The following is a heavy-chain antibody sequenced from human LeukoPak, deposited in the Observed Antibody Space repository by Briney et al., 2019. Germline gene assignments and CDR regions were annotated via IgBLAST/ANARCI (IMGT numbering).Heavy chain of an antibody. D-gene: IGHD2-2*01. CDR1: GYTLTNYA. Sequence: ASVKVSCKASGYTLTNYALNWVRQAPGQGLEWMGWINTNTGNPTYAQGFTGRFVFSLDTSVITAYLQISSLKAEDTAIYYCARVQGYCSTTSCYPHYWGQGTLVTVSS. J-gene: IGHJ4*02. CDR2: INTNTGNP. CDR3: ARVQGYCSTTSCYPHY. V-gene: IGHV7-4-1*02.